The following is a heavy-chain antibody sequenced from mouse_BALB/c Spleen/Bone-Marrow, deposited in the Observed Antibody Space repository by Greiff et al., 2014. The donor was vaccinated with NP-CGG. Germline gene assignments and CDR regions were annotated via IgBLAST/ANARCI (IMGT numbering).Heavy chain of an antibody. V-gene: IGHV1-18*01. Sequence: VQLQQSGPELVKPGASVKISCKTSGYTFTDYTLHWVKQSHGKSLEWIGGVNPNSGGTSYNQKFKGKATLNLDKSSTTAYMELRSLTSDDSAVYYCARARHYDSWGQGTTLTVSS. CDR3: ARARHYDS. CDR2: VNPNSGGT. J-gene: IGHJ2*01. CDR1: GYTFTDYT.